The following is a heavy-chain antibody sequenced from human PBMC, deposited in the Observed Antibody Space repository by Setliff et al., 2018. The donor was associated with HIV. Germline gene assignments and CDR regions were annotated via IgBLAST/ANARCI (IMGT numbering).Heavy chain of an antibody. V-gene: IGHV1-69*06. CDR1: GGTFSSYA. CDR2: IIPIFGRA. J-gene: IGHJ3*02. Sequence: SVKVSCKASGGTFSSYAISWVRQAPGQGLEWMGGIIPIFGRANYAQKFQGRVTITADKSTNTMYMEMTSLTSEDTAVYYCAGPRGDEAFDIWGQGTMVTVSS. D-gene: IGHD3-10*01. CDR3: AGPRGDEAFDI.